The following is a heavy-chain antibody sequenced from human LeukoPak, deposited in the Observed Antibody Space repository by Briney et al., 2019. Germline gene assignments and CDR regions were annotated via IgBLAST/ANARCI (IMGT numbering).Heavy chain of an antibody. V-gene: IGHV3-30*02. D-gene: IGHD1-14*01. CDR3: ARDSGKYYMDV. J-gene: IGHJ6*03. CDR1: GFTFNKYG. CDR2: IQPDGNDK. Sequence: GGSLRLSCAASGFTFNKYGMHWVRQSPGKGLEWVALIQPDGNDKYYADSVKGRFTISRDNSKNTLYLQMNSLRAEDTAVYYCARDSGKYYMDVWGKGTTVTVSS.